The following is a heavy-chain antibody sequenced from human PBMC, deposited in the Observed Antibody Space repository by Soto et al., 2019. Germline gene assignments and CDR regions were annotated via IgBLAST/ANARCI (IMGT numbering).Heavy chain of an antibody. J-gene: IGHJ5*02. CDR3: ARRFCITTTCDSWFDP. V-gene: IGHV5-10-1*01. Sequence: LGVSLKISCTGSGYSFTSYWISWVRQLPGQGLEWMGRIDPSDSYTNYSPSFQGQVTISLGNSIRTAYLQGGSLKASDTAMYYGARRFCITTTCDSWFDPCVHGTHVTVAS. D-gene: IGHD2-2*01. CDR2: IDPSDSYT. CDR1: GYSFTSYW.